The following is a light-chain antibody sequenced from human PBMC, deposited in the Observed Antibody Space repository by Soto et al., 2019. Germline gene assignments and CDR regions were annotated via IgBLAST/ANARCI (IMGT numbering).Light chain of an antibody. V-gene: IGKV1-9*01. CDR3: QQVNSYPLT. CDR2: TAS. J-gene: IGKJ4*01. Sequence: DTQLTQSPSFLSASVGDRVAITCRASQGISQYVAWYQQKPGSAPKLLIYTASILQNGVPSRFSGTGSATEFTLTISSLQPEDFATYYCQQVNSYPLTFGGGTKLEIK. CDR1: QGISQY.